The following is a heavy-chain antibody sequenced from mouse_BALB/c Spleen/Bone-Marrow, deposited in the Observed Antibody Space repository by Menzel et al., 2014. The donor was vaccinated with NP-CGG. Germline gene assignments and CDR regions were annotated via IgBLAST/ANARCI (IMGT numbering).Heavy chain of an antibody. CDR1: GYSFASYW. J-gene: IGHJ4*01. D-gene: IGHD2-3*01. Sequence: DLVKPGASVKLSCKASGYSFASYWINWLKPRPGQGLEWIGRLAPGSGSTYYNEMFKGKATLTADTPSSTAYIQLSSLSSEDSAVYSCARYDYAIDYWGQGTSVTVSS. CDR3: ARYDYAIDY. CDR2: LAPGSGST. V-gene: IGHV1S41*01.